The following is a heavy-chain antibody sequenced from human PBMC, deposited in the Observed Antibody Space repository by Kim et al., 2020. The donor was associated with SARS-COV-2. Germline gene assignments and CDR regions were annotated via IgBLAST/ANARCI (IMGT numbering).Heavy chain of an antibody. CDR2: T. J-gene: IGHJ4*02. V-gene: IGHV4-39*02. Sequence: TYDTPSLKSRVSISGYTSKNQFSLKLSSVTAADTAVYYCARDSSGYDHDYWGQGTLVTVSS. CDR3: ARDSSGYDHDY. D-gene: IGHD3-22*01.